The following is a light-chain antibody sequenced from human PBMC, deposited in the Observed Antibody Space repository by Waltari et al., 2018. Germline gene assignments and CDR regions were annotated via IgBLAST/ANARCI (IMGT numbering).Light chain of an antibody. CDR3: QQRFTWPSIT. V-gene: IGKV3-11*01. CDR2: DAS. J-gene: IGKJ5*01. CDR1: QSVNSY. Sequence: EIVLTQSPATLSLSPGERATLSCRTSQSVNSYLAWYQHKPGQAPRLLIYDASNRATGIPARFSGSVSGTDFTLTISSLEPDDFALYYCQQRFTWPSITFGQGTRLEIK.